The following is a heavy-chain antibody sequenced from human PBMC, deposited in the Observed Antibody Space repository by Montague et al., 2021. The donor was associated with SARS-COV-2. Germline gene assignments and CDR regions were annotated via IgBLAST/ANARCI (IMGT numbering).Heavy chain of an antibody. Sequence: SETLSLTCSVSGFSISSGYYWGWIRQTPGKGLEWIGSRYQNGATYYSPSLKRPVTILLDTFKNQFSLSLTSVTAADTAVYYCARSGVGIFDFSYFDSWGQGSLVIVSS. V-gene: IGHV4-38-2*02. CDR3: ARSGVGIFDFSYFDS. CDR2: RYQNGAT. J-gene: IGHJ4*02. CDR1: GFSISSGYY. D-gene: IGHD3-3*01.